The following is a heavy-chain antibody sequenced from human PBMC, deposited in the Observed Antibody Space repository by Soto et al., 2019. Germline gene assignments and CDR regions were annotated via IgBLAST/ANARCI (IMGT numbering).Heavy chain of an antibody. CDR3: TTGDY. V-gene: IGHV3-15*01. CDR1: GFNFTNAF. J-gene: IGHJ4*02. CDR2: IKSKNTGGTI. Sequence: EVQLVESGGGLVKPGGSLRLSCAASGFNFTNAFMSWVRQTPGKGLEWVARIKSKNTGGTIDYAAPVKGRFTISRDDYENTVSLQMNSLKAEDTALYYCTTGDYWGQGILVTVSS.